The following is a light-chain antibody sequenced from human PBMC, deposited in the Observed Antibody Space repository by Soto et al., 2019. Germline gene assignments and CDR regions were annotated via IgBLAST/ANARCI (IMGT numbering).Light chain of an antibody. J-gene: IGKJ4*01. Sequence: DIQMTQSPSTLSASVGDRVTITCRARQSISNWLAWYQQKPGRAPKLLIYGASSLESGVPSRFAGSGSATEFTLTISRLQPDDFGTYCCQKYNGHFGGGTKVEIK. CDR1: QSISNW. V-gene: IGKV1-5*01. CDR3: QKYNGH. CDR2: GAS.